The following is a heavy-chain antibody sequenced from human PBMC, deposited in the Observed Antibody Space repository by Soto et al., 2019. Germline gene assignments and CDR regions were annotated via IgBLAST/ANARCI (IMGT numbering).Heavy chain of an antibody. CDR1: GGSISSGAYY. V-gene: IGHV4-31*03. Sequence: QVQLQESGPGLVKPSQTLSLTCTVSGGSISSGAYYWSWIRQHPGKGLEWIGYIYYSGSTYYNPSLKSRVTRSVDTSKNQFSRTLSSVTAADTAVYYCAIYDSSGSRGFQHWGQGTLVTVSS. J-gene: IGHJ1*01. D-gene: IGHD3-22*01. CDR2: IYYSGST. CDR3: AIYDSSGSRGFQH.